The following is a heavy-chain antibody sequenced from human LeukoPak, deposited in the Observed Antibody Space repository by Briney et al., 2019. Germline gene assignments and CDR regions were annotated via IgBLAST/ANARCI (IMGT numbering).Heavy chain of an antibody. CDR1: GDSISSPKW. CDR3: ATYADSSGYRFDY. CDR2: IHHPGST. Sequence: SSETLSLTCAVSGDSISSPKWWSWVHQPPGQGLEWIGEIHHPGSTHYNPSLKSRVSMSLDKSKNQFSLSLNSVTAADAAVYYCATYADSSGYRFDYWGPGTLVTVSS. V-gene: IGHV4-4*02. J-gene: IGHJ4*02. D-gene: IGHD3-22*01.